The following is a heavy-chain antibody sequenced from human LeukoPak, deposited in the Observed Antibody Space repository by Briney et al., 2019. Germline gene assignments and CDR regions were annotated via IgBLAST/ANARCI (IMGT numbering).Heavy chain of an antibody. CDR1: GFIFSSYS. Sequence: PGGSLRLSCAASGFIFSSYSMNWVRRAPGKGLEWVSSISSNSTYIYYADSGKGRFTISRDNAKNSLYLQMNSLRAEDTAVYYCAELGITMIGGVWGKGTTVTISS. V-gene: IGHV3-21*01. CDR3: AELGITMIGGV. J-gene: IGHJ6*04. CDR2: ISSNSTYI. D-gene: IGHD3-10*02.